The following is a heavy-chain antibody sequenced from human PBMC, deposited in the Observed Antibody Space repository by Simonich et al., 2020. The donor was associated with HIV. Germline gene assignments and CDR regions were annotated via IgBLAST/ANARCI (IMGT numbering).Heavy chain of an antibody. J-gene: IGHJ4*02. D-gene: IGHD4-17*01. Sequence: QVQLVESGGGVVQPGRSLRLSCAASGFTFSGYGMHWVRQAPAKGLEWVAVIWNDGKIKYYAQSVKGRFTISRDNSKNTLYLQMNSLRAEDTAMYYCVRRFDYGGDYWGQGTLVTVSS. CDR1: GFTFSGYG. CDR3: VRRFDYGGDY. V-gene: IGHV3-33*01. CDR2: IWNDGKIK.